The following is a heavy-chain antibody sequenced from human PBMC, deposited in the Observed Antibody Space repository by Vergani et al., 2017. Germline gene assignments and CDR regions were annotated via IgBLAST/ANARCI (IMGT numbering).Heavy chain of an antibody. D-gene: IGHD3-10*01. CDR3: ARDRYYLGSGSYPYFYYYGLDV. CDR2: ILYDRTHE. V-gene: IGHV3-30*03. Sequence: QVQLVESGGGVVQPGGSLRLSCAASGFNFSTFGMHWVRQAPGKGLEWVALILYDRTHEYYTDSVKGRFTISRDNSKNTLYLQMNRLRSEDTAVYYCARDRYYLGSGSYPYFYYYGLDVWGQGTAVTVSS. CDR1: GFNFSTFG. J-gene: IGHJ6*02.